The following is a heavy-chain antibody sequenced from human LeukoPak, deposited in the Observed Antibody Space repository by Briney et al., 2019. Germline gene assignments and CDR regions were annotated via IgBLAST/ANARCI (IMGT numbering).Heavy chain of an antibody. Sequence: SETLSLTCTVSGGSISSSSYYWGWIRQPPGKGLEWFGSIYYSGSTYYNPSLKSRVTISVDTSKNQFSLKLSSVTAADTAVYYCASERTDIVVVPAAISYFDYWGQGTLVTVSS. CDR1: GGSISSSSYY. V-gene: IGHV4-39*07. J-gene: IGHJ4*02. CDR2: IYYSGST. D-gene: IGHD2-2*01. CDR3: ASERTDIVVVPAAISYFDY.